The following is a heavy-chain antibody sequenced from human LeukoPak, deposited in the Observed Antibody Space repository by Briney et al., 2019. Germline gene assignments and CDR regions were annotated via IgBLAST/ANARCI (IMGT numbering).Heavy chain of an antibody. D-gene: IGHD6-19*01. CDR1: GGSFTGYY. CDR3: ARCCLKTGWYTAFDI. CDR2: VNHSVRT. Sequence: SETLSPTCALYGGSFTGYYWSWIRQPPGKGREWFGEVNHSVRTNSNPSLRSQVTISLDTSKNHCSLKLISVTAADTAVYYCARCCLKTGWYTAFDIWGQGTLVTASS. J-gene: IGHJ3*02. V-gene: IGHV4-34*01.